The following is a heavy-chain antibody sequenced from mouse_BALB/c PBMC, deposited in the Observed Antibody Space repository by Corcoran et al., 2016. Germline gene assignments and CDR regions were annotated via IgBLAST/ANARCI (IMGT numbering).Heavy chain of an antibody. Sequence: EVQLQQSGPELVKPGASVKMSCKASGYTFTSYVMHWVKQKPGQGLEWIGYINPYNDGTKYNEKFKGKATLTSDKSSSTAYMELSSLTSEDSAVYYCAREGLLLLRRGSGAMDYWGQGTSVTVSS. V-gene: IGHV1S136*01. CDR2: INPYNDGT. D-gene: IGHD1-2*01. CDR1: GYTFTSYV. J-gene: IGHJ4*01. CDR3: AREGLLLLRRGSGAMDY.